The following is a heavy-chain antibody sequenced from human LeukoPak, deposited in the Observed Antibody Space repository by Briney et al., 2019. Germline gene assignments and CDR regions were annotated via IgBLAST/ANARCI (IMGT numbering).Heavy chain of an antibody. V-gene: IGHV4-59*01. J-gene: IGHJ4*02. D-gene: IGHD1-26*01. Sequence: PSETLSLTCTVSGGSISSYYWSWIRQPPGKGLEWIGYIYYSGSTNYNPSHKSRVTISVDTSKNQFSLKLSSVTAADTAVYYCARGSVVGALGLFDYWGQGTLVTVSS. CDR3: ARGSVVGALGLFDY. CDR2: IYYSGST. CDR1: GGSISSYY.